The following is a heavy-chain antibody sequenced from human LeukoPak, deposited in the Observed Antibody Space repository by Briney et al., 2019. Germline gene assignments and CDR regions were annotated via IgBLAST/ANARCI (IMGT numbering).Heavy chain of an antibody. V-gene: IGHV3-74*01. CDR3: ARVGYISSWYVDY. CDR1: GFTFSSYW. D-gene: IGHD6-13*01. J-gene: IGHJ4*02. CDR2: INSDGSST. Sequence: GGSLRLSCAASGFTFSSYWMHWVRQAPGKGLVWVSRINSDGSSTSYADSVKGRFTISRDNAKSTLYLQMNSLRAEDTAVYYCARVGYISSWYVDYWGQGTLVTVSS.